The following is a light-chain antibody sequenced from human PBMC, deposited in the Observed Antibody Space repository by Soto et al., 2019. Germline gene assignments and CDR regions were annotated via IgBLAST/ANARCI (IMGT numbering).Light chain of an antibody. Sequence: QSVLTQPRSVSGSPGQSVTISCTGTSSDVGRYNYVSWYQQHPGKAPKLMIYDVIKRPSGVPDRFSGSKSGNTASLTISGLQAEDEADYYCCSYAGSYIPFVFGTGTKLTVL. V-gene: IGLV2-11*01. CDR1: SSDVGRYNY. CDR2: DVI. CDR3: CSYAGSYIPFV. J-gene: IGLJ1*01.